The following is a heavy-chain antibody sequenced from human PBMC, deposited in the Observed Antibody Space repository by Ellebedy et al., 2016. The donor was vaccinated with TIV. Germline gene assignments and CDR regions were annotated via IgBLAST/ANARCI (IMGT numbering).Heavy chain of an antibody. CDR2: ISHVGSNK. D-gene: IGHD3/OR15-3a*01. J-gene: IGHJ5*02. Sequence: GESLKISCAASGFTCSSYAMHWVRQAPGKGLEWVAVISHVGSNKLYADSVKGRFTISRDNAKNTLYLQMNSLRAEDTAVYYCARGDFSGWFDPWGQGTLVTVSS. CDR3: ARGDFSGWFDP. V-gene: IGHV3-30*03. CDR1: GFTCSSYA.